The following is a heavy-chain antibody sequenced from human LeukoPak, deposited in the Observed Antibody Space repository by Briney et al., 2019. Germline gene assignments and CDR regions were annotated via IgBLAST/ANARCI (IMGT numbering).Heavy chain of an antibody. Sequence: GGSLRLSCAASGFTFDDYGMSWVRQAPGKGLEWVSGINWNGGITGYADSVQGRFTISRDNAKNSLYLQMNSLRAEDTALYFCARDRTSTLSTTFDYWGQGTLVTVSS. J-gene: IGHJ4*02. V-gene: IGHV3-20*04. CDR2: INWNGGIT. CDR1: GFTFDDYG. CDR3: ARDRTSTLSTTFDY. D-gene: IGHD2/OR15-2a*01.